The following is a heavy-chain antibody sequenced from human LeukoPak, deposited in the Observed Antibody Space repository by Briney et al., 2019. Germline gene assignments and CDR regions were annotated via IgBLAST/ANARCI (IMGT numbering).Heavy chain of an antibody. Sequence: GGSLRLSCAASGFTVSSDYMSWVRQAPGKGLEWVSVIYSGGRTYYADSVKGRFTISRDNSKNPLFLQMNSLRAEDTAVYYCARGMISISQPLYFDYWGQGTLVTVSS. V-gene: IGHV3-53*01. J-gene: IGHJ4*02. CDR3: ARGMISISQPLYFDY. CDR2: IYSGGRT. CDR1: GFTVSSDY. D-gene: IGHD3-9*01.